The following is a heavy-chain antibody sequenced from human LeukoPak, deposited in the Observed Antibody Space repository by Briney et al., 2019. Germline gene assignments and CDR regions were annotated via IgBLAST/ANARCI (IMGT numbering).Heavy chain of an antibody. J-gene: IGHJ4*02. V-gene: IGHV3-23*01. Sequence: QAGGSLRLSCAASGFTFSSYAMSWVRQAPGRGLEWVSGLSGSGVYTYYADSVKGRFTISRDNSKNTLFLQLNRLRAEDTAMYYCAKVYKKFGELFSFDYWGQGTLVTVSS. D-gene: IGHD3-10*01. CDR2: LSGSGVYT. CDR1: GFTFSSYA. CDR3: AKVYKKFGELFSFDY.